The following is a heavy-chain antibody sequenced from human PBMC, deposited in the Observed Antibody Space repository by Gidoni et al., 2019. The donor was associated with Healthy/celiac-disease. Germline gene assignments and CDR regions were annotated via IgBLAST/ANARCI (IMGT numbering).Heavy chain of an antibody. CDR2: ISSSSSYI. J-gene: IGHJ4*02. CDR3: ARGTDSGSYFDY. CDR1: GFTFSSYS. Sequence: EVQLVESGGGLVKPGGSLRLSCAASGFTFSSYSMNWVRQAPGKGLAWVSSISSSSSYIYYADSVKGRFTISRDNAKNSLYLQMNSLRAEDTAVYYCARGTDSGSYFDYWGQGTLVTVSS. D-gene: IGHD1-26*01. V-gene: IGHV3-21*01.